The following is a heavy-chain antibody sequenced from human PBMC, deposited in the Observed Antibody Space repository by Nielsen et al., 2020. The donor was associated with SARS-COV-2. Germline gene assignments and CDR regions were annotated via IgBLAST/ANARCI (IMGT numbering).Heavy chain of an antibody. D-gene: IGHD3-10*01. CDR1: GFTFDYYA. CDR3: AKELWSGALAGLDY. Sequence: SLNISCAASGFTFDYYAMRWVRQAPGPGLEWVSGISWNSGSIGYADSVKGRFTISRDNAKYSLYLQMNSLRAEDTALYYFAKELWSGALAGLDYWGHGTLVTGSS. V-gene: IGHV3-9*01. J-gene: IGHJ4*01. CDR2: ISWNSGSI.